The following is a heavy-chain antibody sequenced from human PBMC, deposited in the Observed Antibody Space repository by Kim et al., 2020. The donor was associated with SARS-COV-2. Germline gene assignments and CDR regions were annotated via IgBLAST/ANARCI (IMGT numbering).Heavy chain of an antibody. V-gene: IGHV1-46*01. CDR3: ASGVGAAAGTPHYYYGMDV. D-gene: IGHD6-13*01. Sequence: ASVKVSCKASGYTFTSYYMHWVRQAPGQGLEWMGIINPSGGSTSYAQKFQGRVTMTRDTSTSTVYMELSSLRSEDTAVYYCASGVGAAAGTPHYYYGMDVWGQGTTVTVSS. CDR1: GYTFTSYY. CDR2: INPSGGST. J-gene: IGHJ6*02.